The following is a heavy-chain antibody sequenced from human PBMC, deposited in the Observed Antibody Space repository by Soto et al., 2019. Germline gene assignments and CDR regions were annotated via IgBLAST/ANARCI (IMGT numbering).Heavy chain of an antibody. CDR2: TSYDGSNN. CDR1: GFTFRSYV. Sequence: QVQLVESGGGVVQPGTSLRLSCVGSGFTFRSYVIHWVRQAPGKGLEWVALTSYDGSNNFYGDSVKGRFTISRHNSRNTVELQMDSLRFEDTALYYCARWGTTGGLDVWRQGTLVSVSS. J-gene: IGHJ4*02. CDR3: ARWGTTGGLDV. D-gene: IGHD3-16*01. V-gene: IGHV3-33*05.